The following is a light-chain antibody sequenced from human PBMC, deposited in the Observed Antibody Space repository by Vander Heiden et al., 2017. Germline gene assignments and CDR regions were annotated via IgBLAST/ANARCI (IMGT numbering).Light chain of an antibody. V-gene: IGLV1-40*01. CDR1: SSHIGAGYD. CDR3: QSYDSSLSGSVV. Sequence: QSVLTQPPSVSGAPGQRVTISCTGSSSHIGAGYDVHWYQQLPGTAPKLLIYGNSNRPSGVPDRFSGSKSGTSASLAITGLQAEDEADYYCQSYDSSLSGSVVFGGGTKLTGL. CDR2: GNS. J-gene: IGLJ2*01.